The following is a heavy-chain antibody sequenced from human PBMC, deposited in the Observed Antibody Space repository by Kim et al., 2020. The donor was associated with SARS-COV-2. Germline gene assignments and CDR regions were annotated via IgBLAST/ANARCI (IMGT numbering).Heavy chain of an antibody. CDR2: VSGSSEYI. Sequence: GGSLRLSCAASRFTFSDYYMSWIRQAPGKGLEWVSYVSGSSEYINYAESFQGRFTISRDNAKSSLFLQINNLRAEDTAVYYCVSACHIDYHYCFDLWGRG. CDR3: VSACHIDYHYCFDL. V-gene: IGHV3-11*06. D-gene: IGHD4-17*01. J-gene: IGHJ5*02. CDR1: RFTFSDYY.